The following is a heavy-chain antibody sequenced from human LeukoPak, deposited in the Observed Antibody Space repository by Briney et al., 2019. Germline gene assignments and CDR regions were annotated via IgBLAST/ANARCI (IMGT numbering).Heavy chain of an antibody. CDR1: GGSISSNNFY. D-gene: IGHD3-22*01. V-gene: IGHV4-39*01. CDR2: IYYNKNT. Sequence: PSETLSLTCTVSGGSISSNNFYWGWIRQPPGTGLEWIGSIYYNKNTYYNPSLKSRVTISVDTSKNQFSLKLSSATAADTAVYYCARHARGYYGTSGMQRFDYWGQGTLVTVSS. CDR3: ARHARGYYGTSGMQRFDY. J-gene: IGHJ4*02.